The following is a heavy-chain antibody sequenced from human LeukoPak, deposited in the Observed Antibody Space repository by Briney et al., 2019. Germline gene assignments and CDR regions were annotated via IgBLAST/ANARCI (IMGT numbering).Heavy chain of an antibody. V-gene: IGHV1-2*02. CDR2: INPNSGGT. J-gene: IGHJ4*02. Sequence: SVXVSCKASGYTFTGYYMHWVRQAPGQGLEWMGWINPNSGGTNYAQKFQGRVTMTRDTSISTAYMELSRLRSDDTAVYYCASSTVTTRIDDYWGQGTLVTVSS. D-gene: IGHD4-17*01. CDR1: GYTFTGYY. CDR3: ASSTVTTRIDDY.